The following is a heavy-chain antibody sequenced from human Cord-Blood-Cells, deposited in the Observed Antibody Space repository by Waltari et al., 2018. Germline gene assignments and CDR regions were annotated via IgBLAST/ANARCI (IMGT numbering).Heavy chain of an antibody. V-gene: IGHV3-15*01. CDR1: GFTFSNAW. CDR2: IKRKTDGGTT. CDR3: TRDYDFWSGYYGYYYGMDV. J-gene: IGHJ6*02. D-gene: IGHD3-3*01. Sequence: EVQLVESGGGLVKPGGSLRLSCAASGFTFSNAWMSWVRQDPGKGLQWVLRIKRKTDGGTTDYAAPVKGRFTISRDDSKHTLYLQMNSLKTEDAAVYYCTRDYDFWSGYYGYYYGMDVWGQGTTVTVAS.